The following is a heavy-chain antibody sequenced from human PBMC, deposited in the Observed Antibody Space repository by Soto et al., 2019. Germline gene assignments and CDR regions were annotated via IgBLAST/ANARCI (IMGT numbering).Heavy chain of an antibody. CDR1: GFSFTTYG. J-gene: IGHJ4*02. V-gene: IGHV3-33*06. CDR2: IWYDGSNQ. CDR3: VKDHGGGDCYSDPDFDY. D-gene: IGHD2-21*02. Sequence: QVQLVESGGGVVQPGRSLRLSCVASGFSFTTYGLHWVRQAPGKGLEWVAVIWYDGSNQYYADSVKGRFTISRDNSKNILYLEMNSIRVEDTAVYYCVKDHGGGDCYSDPDFDYWGQGTLGSVSA.